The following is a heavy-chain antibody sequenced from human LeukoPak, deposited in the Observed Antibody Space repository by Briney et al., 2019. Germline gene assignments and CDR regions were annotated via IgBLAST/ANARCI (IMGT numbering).Heavy chain of an antibody. Sequence: PSETLSLTCTVSSDSISTYCWSWIRQPAGKGLEWIGRIYTSGSTNYNPSLKSRDTMSVDTSKNQFSLKLSSVTAADTAVYYCASTSDSGGYYYDYWGQGTLVTVSS. CDR2: IYTSGST. D-gene: IGHD3-22*01. V-gene: IGHV4-4*07. CDR1: SDSISTYC. J-gene: IGHJ4*02. CDR3: ASTSDSGGYYYDY.